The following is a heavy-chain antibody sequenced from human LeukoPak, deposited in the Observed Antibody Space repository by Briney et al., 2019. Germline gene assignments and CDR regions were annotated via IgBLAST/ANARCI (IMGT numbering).Heavy chain of an antibody. CDR1: GGTFSSYA. J-gene: IGHJ3*02. CDR3: AREEVPGDYRGFDI. Sequence: ASVKVSCKASGGTFSSYAISWLRQAPGQGLEWMGRIIPIFGTANYAQKFQGRVTITTDESTSTAYMELSSLRSEDTAVYYCAREEVPGDYRGFDICGQGTMVTVSS. V-gene: IGHV1-69*05. D-gene: IGHD4-17*01. CDR2: IIPIFGTA.